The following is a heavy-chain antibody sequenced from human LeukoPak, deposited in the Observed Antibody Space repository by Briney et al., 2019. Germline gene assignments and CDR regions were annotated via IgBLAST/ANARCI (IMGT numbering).Heavy chain of an antibody. CDR2: IKQDGSET. J-gene: IGHJ1*01. D-gene: IGHD3-22*01. Sequence: GGSLRLSCAASGFTFSRFWMSWVRQAPGKGLEWVANIKQDGSETYYVDSVKGRFTISRDNAKNSVYLQMNSLRAEDTAVYYCATYSSGNGREFQHWGQGTLVTVSS. CDR1: GFTFSRFW. CDR3: ATYSSGNGREFQH. V-gene: IGHV3-7*01.